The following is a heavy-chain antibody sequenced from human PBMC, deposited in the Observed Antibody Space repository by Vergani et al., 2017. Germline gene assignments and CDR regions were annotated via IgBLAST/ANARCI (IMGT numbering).Heavy chain of an antibody. D-gene: IGHD6-19*01. CDR2: IIPILGIA. CDR1: GYTFTSYY. Sequence: QVQLVQSGAEVKKPGASVKVSCKASGYTFTSYYMHWVRQAPGQGLEWMGRIIPILGIANYAQKFKGRVTITADKSTSTAYMELSSLRSEDTAVYYCAAKIAVAGIPFDYWGQGTLVTVS. V-gene: IGHV1-69*09. CDR3: AAKIAVAGIPFDY. J-gene: IGHJ4*02.